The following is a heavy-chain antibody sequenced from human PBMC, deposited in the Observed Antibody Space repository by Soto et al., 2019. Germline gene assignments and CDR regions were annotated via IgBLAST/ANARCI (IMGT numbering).Heavy chain of an antibody. CDR3: ARFYGDYHNWFDP. V-gene: IGHV4-30-2*01. CDR1: GGSISSGGYS. J-gene: IGHJ5*02. Sequence: QLQLQESGSGLVKPSQTLSLTCAVSGGSISSGGYSWSWIRQPPGKGLEWIGYIYHSGRTYYNPSLKSRVTISVDRSKNQFSLKLSSVTAADTAVYYCARFYGDYHNWFDPWGQGTLVTVSS. D-gene: IGHD4-17*01. CDR2: IYHSGRT.